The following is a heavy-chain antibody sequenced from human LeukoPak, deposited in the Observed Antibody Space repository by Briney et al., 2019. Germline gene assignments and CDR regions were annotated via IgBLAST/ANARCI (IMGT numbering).Heavy chain of an antibody. Sequence: PGRSLRLSCAASGFTFTSYALHWVRQAPGKGLEWLALIYYDGRNKNYADSVKGRFTISRDNSKNTLYLQMTSLRVEDTAVYYCARTSHYSDNTGYYHFDYWGQGTLVTVSS. CDR2: IYYDGRNK. CDR1: GFTFTSYA. CDR3: ARTSHYSDNTGYYHFDY. J-gene: IGHJ4*02. V-gene: IGHV3-30*04. D-gene: IGHD3-22*01.